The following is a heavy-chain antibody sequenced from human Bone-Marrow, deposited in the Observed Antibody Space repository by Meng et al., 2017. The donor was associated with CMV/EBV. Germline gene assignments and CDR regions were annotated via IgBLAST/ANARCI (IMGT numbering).Heavy chain of an antibody. V-gene: IGHV3-23*01. CDR3: AKLSLVVPAAPLDY. CDR2: ISGSGGST. CDR1: GFTFSSYA. J-gene: IGHJ4*02. Sequence: ASGFTFSSYAMRWVRQAPGKGLEWVSAISGSGGSTYYADSVKGRFTISRDNSKNTLYLQMNSLRAEDTAVYYCAKLSLVVPAAPLDYWGQGTLVTVSS. D-gene: IGHD2-2*01.